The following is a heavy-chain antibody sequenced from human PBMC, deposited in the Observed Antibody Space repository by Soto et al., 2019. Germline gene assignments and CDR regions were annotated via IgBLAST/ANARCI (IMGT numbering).Heavy chain of an antibody. CDR3: ARDSTTVETRYYGMDV. CDR2: ISSSSSYI. D-gene: IGHD4-4*01. CDR1: GFTFSSYS. Sequence: GGSLRLSCAASGFTFSSYSMNWVRQAPGKGLEWVSSISSSSSYIYYADSVKGRFTISRDNAKNSLYLQMNSLRAEDTAVYYCARDSTTVETRYYGMDVWGQGTTVTVSS. J-gene: IGHJ6*02. V-gene: IGHV3-21*01.